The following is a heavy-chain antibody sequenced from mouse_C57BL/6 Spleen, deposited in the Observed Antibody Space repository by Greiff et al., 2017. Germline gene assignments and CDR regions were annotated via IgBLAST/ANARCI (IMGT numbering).Heavy chain of an antibody. CDR3: ASPHYYGSSFWFAY. CDR2: ISSGSSTI. Sequence: EVQGVESGGGLVKPGGSLKLSCAASGFTFSDYGMHWVRQAPEQGLEWVAYISSGSSTIYYADTVKGRFTISRDNAKNTLFLQMTSLRSEDTAMYYCASPHYYGSSFWFAYWGQGTLVTVSA. CDR1: GFTFSDYG. D-gene: IGHD1-1*01. J-gene: IGHJ3*01. V-gene: IGHV5-17*01.